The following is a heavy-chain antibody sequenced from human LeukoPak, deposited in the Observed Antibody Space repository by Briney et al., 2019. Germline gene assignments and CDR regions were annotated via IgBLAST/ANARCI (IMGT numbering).Heavy chain of an antibody. Sequence: ASVKVSCKASGYTFTDYYMHWVRQAPGQGPEWMGWINPNSGDTNSAQKFQGRVTLTRDTSITTAYMELSRLRFDHTAVYYCARDGSLDYWGQGALVTVSS. V-gene: IGHV1-2*02. CDR1: GYTFTDYY. D-gene: IGHD3-10*01. J-gene: IGHJ4*02. CDR3: ARDGSLDY. CDR2: INPNSGDT.